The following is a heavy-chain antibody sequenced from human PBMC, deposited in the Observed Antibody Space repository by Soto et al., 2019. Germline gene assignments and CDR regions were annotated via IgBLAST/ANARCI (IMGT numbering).Heavy chain of an antibody. CDR3: TRDRDILTGYYSPNSFDY. Sequence: GGSLRLSCTASGFTFGEYAMGWFRRAPGKGLEWVGFIRSNTFGGTTVYAASVKGRFTISRDDSKSIAYLQMNSLKTEDTAMYYCTRDRDILTGYYSPNSFDYWGQGALVTVSS. J-gene: IGHJ4*02. D-gene: IGHD3-9*01. CDR2: IRSNTFGGTT. CDR1: GFTFGEYA. V-gene: IGHV3-49*03.